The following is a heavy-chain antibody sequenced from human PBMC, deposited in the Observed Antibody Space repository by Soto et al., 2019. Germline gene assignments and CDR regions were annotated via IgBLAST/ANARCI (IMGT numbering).Heavy chain of an antibody. D-gene: IGHD2-15*01. V-gene: IGHV4-31*03. CDR3: ARDARGKVRSGRNWFDP. J-gene: IGHJ5*02. Sequence: PSETLSLTCTVSGGSISSGGYYWSWIRQHPGKGLEWIGYIYYSGSTYYNPSLKSRVTISVDTSKNQFSLKLSSLTAADTAVYYCARDARGKVRSGRNWFDPWGQGTLVTVSS. CDR2: IYYSGST. CDR1: GGSISSGGYY.